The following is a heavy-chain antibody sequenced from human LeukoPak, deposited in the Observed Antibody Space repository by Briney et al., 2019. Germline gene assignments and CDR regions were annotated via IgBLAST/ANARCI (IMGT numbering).Heavy chain of an antibody. CDR1: GGTFSTYA. CDR2: ITPIYGIA. V-gene: IGHV1-69*01. J-gene: IGHJ6*03. Sequence: GSSVKVSCKASGGTFSTYAISWLRQAPGQGLEWMGGITPIYGIANYAQKLRGRVTITADESTSTSYVEVNGLRSEDTAVYYCAREATPQTSTLYYYYYYMDVWGNGTPVTVSS. D-gene: IGHD1/OR15-1a*01. CDR3: AREATPQTSTLYYYYYYMDV.